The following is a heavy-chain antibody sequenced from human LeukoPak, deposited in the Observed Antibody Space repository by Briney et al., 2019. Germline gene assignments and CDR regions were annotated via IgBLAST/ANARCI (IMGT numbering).Heavy chain of an antibody. D-gene: IGHD6-13*01. V-gene: IGHV1-18*01. CDR3: ARDGYSSSSAYYYYYMDV. Sequence: ASVKVSCKASGYTFTSYGISWVRQAPGQGLEWMGWISAYNGNTNYAQKLRGRVTMTTDTSTSTAYMELRSLRSDDTAVYYCARDGYSSSSAYYYYYMDVWGKGTTVTVSS. CDR1: GYTFTSYG. J-gene: IGHJ6*03. CDR2: ISAYNGNT.